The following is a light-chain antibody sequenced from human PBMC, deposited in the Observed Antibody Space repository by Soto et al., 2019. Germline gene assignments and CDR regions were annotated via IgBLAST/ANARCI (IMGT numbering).Light chain of an antibody. Sequence: SYELTQPPSVSVAPGKTAWLTCGGNNIGSNSVNWYQQKPGQAPVLVIYYESDRPSGIPERFSGSNSGTTATLTISRVEAGDEADYYCQLLDSSSDHVVFGGGTKLTVL. CDR1: NIGSNS. CDR3: QLLDSSSDHVV. J-gene: IGLJ2*01. V-gene: IGLV3-21*04. CDR2: YES.